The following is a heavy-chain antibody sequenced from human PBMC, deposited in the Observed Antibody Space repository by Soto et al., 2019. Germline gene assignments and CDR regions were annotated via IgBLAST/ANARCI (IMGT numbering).Heavy chain of an antibody. CDR2: IYSGGST. J-gene: IGHJ3*02. D-gene: IGHD6-13*01. Sequence: PGGSLILSCAASGFTVSSNYMSWVRQAPGKGLEWVSVIYSGGSTYYADSVKGRFTISRDNSKNTLYLQMNSLRAEDTAVYYCARLAAAGDDAFDIWGQGTMVTVSS. CDR3: ARLAAAGDDAFDI. CDR1: GFTVSSNY. V-gene: IGHV3-53*01.